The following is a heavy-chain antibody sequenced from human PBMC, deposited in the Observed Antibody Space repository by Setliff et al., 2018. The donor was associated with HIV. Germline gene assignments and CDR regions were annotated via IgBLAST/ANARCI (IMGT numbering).Heavy chain of an antibody. V-gene: IGHV4-61*01. CDR1: GGSISSGSFY. CDR3: ARVDCSGGSCYSPAY. D-gene: IGHD2-15*01. CDR2: IYNSGGT. J-gene: IGHJ4*02. Sequence: ASETLSLTCTVSGGSISSGSFYWGWIRQSPGKGLEWIGYIYNSGGTNYNPSLKSRVTISLDTSKNQFSLNLTSVTAADTAVYYCARVDCSGGSCYSPAYWGQGTLVTVSS.